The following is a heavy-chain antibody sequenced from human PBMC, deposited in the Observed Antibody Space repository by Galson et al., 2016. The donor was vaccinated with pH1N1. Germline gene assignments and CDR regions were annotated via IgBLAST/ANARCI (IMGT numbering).Heavy chain of an antibody. Sequence: SLTCSVSGASVRSGGQYWTWIRQVPGKGLEWIGFIYYIGSTGYNPSLKSRVSMSLDMSKKQFSLNLRSVTAADPAVYYCARNAWDGSGLNYFDSWGQGILVSVSS. CDR3: ARNAWDGSGLNYFDS. CDR1: GASVRSGGQY. CDR2: IYYIGST. J-gene: IGHJ5*01. D-gene: IGHD3-22*01. V-gene: IGHV4-31*03.